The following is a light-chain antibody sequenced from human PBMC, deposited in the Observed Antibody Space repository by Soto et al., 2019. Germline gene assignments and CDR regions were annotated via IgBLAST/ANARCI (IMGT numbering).Light chain of an antibody. CDR2: GAS. Sequence: EIVLTQSPGTLSLSPGERATLSCRASQSVTSSSLAWYQQKPGQAPRVLIYGASSRATAIPDRFSGSGSGTDFTLTISRLEPEDFAVYYCQQYSSSPLTFGGGTKVEIK. V-gene: IGKV3-20*01. J-gene: IGKJ4*01. CDR1: QSVTSSS. CDR3: QQYSSSPLT.